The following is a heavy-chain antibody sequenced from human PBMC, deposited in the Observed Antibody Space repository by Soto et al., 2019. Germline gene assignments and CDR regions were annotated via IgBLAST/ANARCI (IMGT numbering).Heavy chain of an antibody. D-gene: IGHD3-22*01. CDR2: IYYSGST. V-gene: IGHV4-39*01. J-gene: IGHJ3*02. CDR3: ARAIVVVDEDAFDI. CDR1: GGSISSSSYY. Sequence: QLQLQELGPGLVKPSETLSLTCTVSGGSISSSSYYWGWIRQPPGKGLEWIGSIYYSGSTYYNPSLKSRVTISVDTSKNQFSLKLSSVTAADTAVYYCARAIVVVDEDAFDIWGQGTMVTVSS.